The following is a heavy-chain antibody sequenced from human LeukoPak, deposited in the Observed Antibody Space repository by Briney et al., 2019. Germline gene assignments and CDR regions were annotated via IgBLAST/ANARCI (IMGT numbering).Heavy chain of an antibody. D-gene: IGHD6-19*01. Sequence: PGGSLRLSCAASGFTFSSYAMHWVRQAPGKGLEYVSAISSNGGSTYYANSVKGRFTISRDNSKNTLYLQMGSLRAEDMAVYYCARTSSGWYDLVDYWGQGTLVTVSS. V-gene: IGHV3-64*01. CDR1: GFTFSSYA. CDR3: ARTSSGWYDLVDY. CDR2: ISSNGGST. J-gene: IGHJ4*02.